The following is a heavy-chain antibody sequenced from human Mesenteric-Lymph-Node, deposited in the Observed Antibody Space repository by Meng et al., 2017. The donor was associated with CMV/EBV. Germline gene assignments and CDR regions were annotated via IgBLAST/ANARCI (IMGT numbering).Heavy chain of an antibody. CDR3: ARDSSGYYWFDP. V-gene: IGHV4-31*03. CDR2: IYHSGTT. D-gene: IGHD3-22*01. J-gene: IGHJ5*02. Sequence: TVSGDSISSGGYFWNWILQHPGKGLEWIGSIYHSGTTYYNPSLKSRVAISVDTSKNQFSLRLSSVTAADTAVYYCARDSSGYYWFDPWGQGTLVTVSS. CDR1: GDSISSGGYF.